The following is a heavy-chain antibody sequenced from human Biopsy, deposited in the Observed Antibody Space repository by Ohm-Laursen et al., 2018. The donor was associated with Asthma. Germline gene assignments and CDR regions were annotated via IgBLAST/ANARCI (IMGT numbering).Heavy chain of an antibody. CDR3: ARTYYDFLTGQVNDAFGI. Sequence: ATVKISCKVSGYTFINYAIHWVRQAPGQRLEWMGLINAGNGNTKYSQKFMGRVTITRDTSPSTDYMELSRLRSEDTAVYYSARTYYDFLTGQVNDAFGIWGQGTMVTVSS. CDR2: INAGNGNT. D-gene: IGHD3-9*01. J-gene: IGHJ3*02. CDR1: GYTFINYA. V-gene: IGHV1-3*01.